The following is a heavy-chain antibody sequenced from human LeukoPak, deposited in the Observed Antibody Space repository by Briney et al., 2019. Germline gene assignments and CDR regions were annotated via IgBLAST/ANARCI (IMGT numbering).Heavy chain of an antibody. CDR3: ARTGSEQWLVLSY. D-gene: IGHD6-19*01. Sequence: ASVKVSCKASGGTFSSYAISWVRQAPGQGLERMGRIIPIFGTANYAQKFQGRVTITTDESTSTAYMELSSLRSEDTAVYYCARTGSEQWLVLSYWGQGTLVTVSS. CDR1: GGTFSSYA. CDR2: IIPIFGTA. J-gene: IGHJ4*02. V-gene: IGHV1-69*05.